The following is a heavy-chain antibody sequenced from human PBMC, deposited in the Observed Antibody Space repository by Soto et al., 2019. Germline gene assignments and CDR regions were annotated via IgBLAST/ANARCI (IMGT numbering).Heavy chain of an antibody. J-gene: IGHJ4*02. CDR1: GGSISSGNYY. CDR2: ISYSGST. Sequence: PSETLSLTCTVSGGSISSGNYYWSWIRQPPGKGLEWIGFISYSGSTYYSTSLKSRVTISVDTSKSQFSLNLSFVTAADTAVYYCAKMGTPATGLYFFDYWGQGSLVTVSS. CDR3: AKMGTPATGLYFFDY. V-gene: IGHV4-30-4*01. D-gene: IGHD2-15*01.